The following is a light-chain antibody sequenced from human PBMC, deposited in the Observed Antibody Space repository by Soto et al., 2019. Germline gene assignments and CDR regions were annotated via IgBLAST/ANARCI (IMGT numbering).Light chain of an antibody. CDR3: QQYNNWPIT. V-gene: IGKV3-15*01. CDR2: GAS. Sequence: EIVLTQSPATLSLSPGERATLSCRASQGVSSTLAWYQQQSGQAPTLLISGASTRATGIPARFSGSGSGTEFTLTISSLQSEYFAVYYCQQYNNWPITFGQGTRLEIK. J-gene: IGKJ5*01. CDR1: QGVSST.